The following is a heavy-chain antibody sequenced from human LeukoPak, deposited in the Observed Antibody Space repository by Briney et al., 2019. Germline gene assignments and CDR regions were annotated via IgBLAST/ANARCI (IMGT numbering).Heavy chain of an antibody. V-gene: IGHV4-59*08. D-gene: IGHD2-2*01. J-gene: IGHJ5*02. Sequence: PSETLSLTCTVSGGSISSYYWSWIRQPPGKGLEWIGYIYYSGSTYYNPSLKSRVTISVDTSKNQFSLKLSSVTAADTAVYYCARQVVVVPAAKGLYYDFWSGLPVYWFDPWGQGTLVTVSS. CDR2: IYYSGST. CDR1: GGSISSYY. CDR3: ARQVVVVPAAKGLYYDFWSGLPVYWFDP.